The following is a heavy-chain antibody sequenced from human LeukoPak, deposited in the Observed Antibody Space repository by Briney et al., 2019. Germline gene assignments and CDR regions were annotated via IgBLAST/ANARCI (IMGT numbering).Heavy chain of an antibody. D-gene: IGHD6-19*01. CDR2: ISSSGSTI. CDR1: GFTFSSYE. Sequence: PGGSLRLSCAASGFTFSSYEMNWVRQAPGKGLEWVSYISSSGSTIYYADSVKGRFTISRDNAKNSLYLQMNSLRAEDTAVYYCARVGIAVAGSFDYWGQGTLVTVPS. J-gene: IGHJ4*02. V-gene: IGHV3-48*03. CDR3: ARVGIAVAGSFDY.